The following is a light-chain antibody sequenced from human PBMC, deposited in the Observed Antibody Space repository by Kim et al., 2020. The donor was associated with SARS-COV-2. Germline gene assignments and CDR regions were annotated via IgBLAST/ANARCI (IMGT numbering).Light chain of an antibody. CDR2: GAS. J-gene: IGKJ4*01. CDR3: QQYYSSPLT. V-gene: IGKV3-20*01. CDR1: QSVSASY. Sequence: DIVLPQSPGTLSLSPGERATLSCRASQSVSASYLAWYQQKPGQAPRLLISGASSRATGIPDRFSGTGSGTDFTLTISRLEPEDFAVYYCQQYYSSPLTFGGGTKVDIK.